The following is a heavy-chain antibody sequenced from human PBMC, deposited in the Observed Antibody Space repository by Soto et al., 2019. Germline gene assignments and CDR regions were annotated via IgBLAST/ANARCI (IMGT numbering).Heavy chain of an antibody. Sequence: SETLSLTCTVSGGSISSSSYYWGWIRQPPGKGLEWIGSIYYSGSTYYNPSLKIRVTISVDTSKNQFSLKLSSVTAADTAVYYCARRDYSNNWFDPWGQGTLVTVSS. V-gene: IGHV4-39*01. D-gene: IGHD4-4*01. CDR1: GGSISSSSYY. J-gene: IGHJ5*02. CDR3: ARRDYSNNWFDP. CDR2: IYYSGST.